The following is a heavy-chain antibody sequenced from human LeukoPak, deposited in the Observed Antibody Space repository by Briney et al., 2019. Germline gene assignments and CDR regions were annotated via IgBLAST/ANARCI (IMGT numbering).Heavy chain of an antibody. CDR3: ARSSRELGGYAPWELMPPFDY. Sequence: GGSLRLSCAASGFTLSSYTLNWFRDAPGKVLEFLSSLSGSGGCTYYADSVKGRFTISRDNAKNSLYLQMNSLRAEDTAVYYCARSSRELGGYAPWELMPPFDYWGQGTLVTVSS. V-gene: IGHV3-21*01. CDR1: GFTLSSYT. D-gene: IGHD1-7*01. CDR2: LSGSGGCT. J-gene: IGHJ4*02.